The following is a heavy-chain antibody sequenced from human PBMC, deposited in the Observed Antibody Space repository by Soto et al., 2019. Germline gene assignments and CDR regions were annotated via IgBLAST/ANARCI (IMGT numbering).Heavy chain of an antibody. CDR3: ARDPGDFWSGDYYYYYYMDV. CDR1: GFTFSSYA. D-gene: IGHD3-3*01. J-gene: IGHJ6*03. V-gene: IGHV3-23*01. CDR2: ISGSGGST. Sequence: PGGSLRLSCAASGFTFSSYAMSWVRQAPGKGLEWVSAISGSGGSTYYADSVKGRFTISRDNSKNTLYLQMNSLRAEDTAVYYCARDPGDFWSGDYYYYYYMDVWGKGTTVTVSS.